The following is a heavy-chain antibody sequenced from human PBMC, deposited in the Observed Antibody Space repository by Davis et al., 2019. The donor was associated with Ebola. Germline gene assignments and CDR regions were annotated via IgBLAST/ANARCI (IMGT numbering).Heavy chain of an antibody. D-gene: IGHD3-9*01. CDR2: INRDGSTT. J-gene: IGHJ4*02. CDR3: AKDTSPFDGIIDY. CDR1: GFTFSSYW. V-gene: IGHV3-74*03. Sequence: PGGSLRLSCAASGFTFSSYWMHWVRQAPGKGLVWVSCINRDGSTTTYADSVKGRFTISRDNSKNTLYLQMNSLRAEDTAVYYCAKDTSPFDGIIDYWGQGTLVTASS.